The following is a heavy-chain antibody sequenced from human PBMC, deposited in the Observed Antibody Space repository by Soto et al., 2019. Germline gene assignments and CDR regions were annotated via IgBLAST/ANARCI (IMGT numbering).Heavy chain of an antibody. J-gene: IGHJ4*02. V-gene: IGHV1-69*01. Sequence: QVQVVQSGAEVKKPGSSVRVSCKASGGTSSSYAITWMRQAPGQGLEWMGGIIPILDTTDYAQKFQGRVTCTADESTSTVYMELSSVTSEDTAVYYCASGGTTVNRRFDFWGQGTLVTVSS. CDR1: GGTSSSYA. CDR2: IIPILDTT. D-gene: IGHD4-4*01. CDR3: ASGGTTVNRRFDF.